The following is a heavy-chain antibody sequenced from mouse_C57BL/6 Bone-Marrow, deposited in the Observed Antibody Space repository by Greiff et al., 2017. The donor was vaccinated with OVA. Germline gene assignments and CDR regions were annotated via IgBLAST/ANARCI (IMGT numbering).Heavy chain of an antibody. CDR1: GYTFTDHT. J-gene: IGHJ1*03. D-gene: IGHD2-1*01. CDR3: ARYLPGGNYVPWYFDV. V-gene: IGHV1-78*01. CDR2: IYPRDGST. Sequence: VQLQQSDAELVKPGASVKISCKVSGYTFTDHTIHWMKQRPEQGLEWIGYIYPRDGSTKYNEKVKGKATLTADKSSSTAYMQLNSLTSEDSAVYFCARYLPGGNYVPWYFDVWGTGTTVTVSS.